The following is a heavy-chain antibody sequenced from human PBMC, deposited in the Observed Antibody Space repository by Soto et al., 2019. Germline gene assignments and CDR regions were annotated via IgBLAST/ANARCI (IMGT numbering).Heavy chain of an antibody. CDR3: ARDNYDILTGYYNSYYYYGMDV. D-gene: IGHD3-9*01. J-gene: IGHJ6*02. Sequence: ASVKVSCQASGYTFTGYYMHWVRQAPGQGLEWTGWINPNSGGTNYAQKFQGRVTMTRDTSISTAYMELSRLRSDDTAVYYCARDNYDILTGYYNSYYYYGMDVWGQGTTVTVYS. CDR2: INPNSGGT. CDR1: GYTFTGYY. V-gene: IGHV1-2*02.